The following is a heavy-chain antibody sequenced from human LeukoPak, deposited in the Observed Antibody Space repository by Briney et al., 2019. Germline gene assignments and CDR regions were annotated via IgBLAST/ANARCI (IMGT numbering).Heavy chain of an antibody. D-gene: IGHD6-19*01. CDR1: GGSISSSSYY. V-gene: IGHV4-39*01. Sequence: SETLSLTCTVSGGSISSSSYYWGWIRQPPGKGLEWIGSIYYSGSTYYNPSLKSRVTISVDTSKNQFSLKLSSVTAADTAVYHCARHLYGSGLHRIDYWGQGTLVTVSS. CDR3: ARHLYGSGLHRIDY. CDR2: IYYSGST. J-gene: IGHJ4*02.